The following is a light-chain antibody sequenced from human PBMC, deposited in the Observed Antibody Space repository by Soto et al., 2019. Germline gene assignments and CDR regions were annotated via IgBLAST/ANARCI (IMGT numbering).Light chain of an antibody. J-gene: IGLJ3*02. Sequence: QSALTQPASVSGSPGQSISISCTGTSSDIGGYNYVSWYQHHPGKAPKLIIYEVTNRPSGISHRFSGSKSGNTASLTISGLQAEDEADYYCISYRNSINTLVFGGGTKLTVL. CDR3: ISYRNSINTLV. CDR1: SSDIGGYNY. CDR2: EVT. V-gene: IGLV2-14*01.